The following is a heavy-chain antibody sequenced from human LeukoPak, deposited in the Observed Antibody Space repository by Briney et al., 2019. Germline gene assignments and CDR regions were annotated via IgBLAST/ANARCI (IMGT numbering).Heavy chain of an antibody. J-gene: IGHJ4*02. D-gene: IGHD3-10*01. V-gene: IGHV1-46*01. CDR2: INPSGGST. CDR3: ARGTVLLWFGELFRFDY. Sequence: GASVKVSCKASGYTFTSYYMHWVRQAPGQGLEWMGIINPSGGSTSYAQKFQGRVTMTRDTSTSTVYMELSSLRSEDTAVYYCARGTVLLWFGELFRFDYWGQGTLVTVSS. CDR1: GYTFTSYY.